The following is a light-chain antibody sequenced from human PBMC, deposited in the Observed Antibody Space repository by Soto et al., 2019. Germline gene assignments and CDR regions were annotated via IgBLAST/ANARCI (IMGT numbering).Light chain of an antibody. CDR1: QTTNTW. V-gene: IGKV1-5*01. Sequence: DIQMTQFPSTLSASVGDRVTITCRASQTTNTWLAWYQQKPGTAPKLLIYDASSLEGGVPSRFSASGSGTEFTPSISRPHTDDHATDYCQHYIRYPYTFGQGTKVEIK. CDR3: QHYIRYPYT. CDR2: DAS. J-gene: IGKJ2*01.